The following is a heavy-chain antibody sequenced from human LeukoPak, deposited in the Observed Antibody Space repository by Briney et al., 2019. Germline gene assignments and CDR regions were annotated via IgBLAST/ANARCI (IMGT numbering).Heavy chain of an antibody. V-gene: IGHV1-24*01. D-gene: IGHD6-19*01. Sequence: GASVTVSCKVSGYTLTELSMHWVRQAPGKGREWMGGFDPEDGETIYAQKFQGRVTMTEDTSTDTAYMELSSLRSEDTAVYYCATPSIAVAGTDPWDYWGQGTLVTVSS. J-gene: IGHJ4*02. CDR1: GYTLTELS. CDR2: FDPEDGET. CDR3: ATPSIAVAGTDPWDY.